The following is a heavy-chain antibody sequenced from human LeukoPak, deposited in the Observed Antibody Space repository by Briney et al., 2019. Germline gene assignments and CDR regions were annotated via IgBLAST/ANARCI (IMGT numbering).Heavy chain of an antibody. CDR3: ARDRTLRGSYRSDYFDY. CDR1: GFTFSSYG. CDR2: IWYDGSNK. V-gene: IGHV3-33*01. D-gene: IGHD3-16*02. J-gene: IGHJ4*02. Sequence: GGSLRLSCAASGFTFSSYGMHWVRQAPGKGLEWVAVIWYDGSNKYYADSVKGRFTISRDSSKNTLYLQMNSLRAEDTAVYYCARDRTLRGSYRSDYFDYWGEGTLVTVSS.